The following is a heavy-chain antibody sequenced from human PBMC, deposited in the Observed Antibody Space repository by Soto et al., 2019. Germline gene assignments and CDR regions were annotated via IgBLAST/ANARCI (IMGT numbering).Heavy chain of an antibody. CDR1: GGSISSYD. CDR3: ARHNRGSGSYYKAPWFDP. CDR2: IYYSGST. D-gene: IGHD3-10*01. Sequence: PSETLSLTCTVSGGSISSYDWAWFRKPPGRGLEWIGYIYYSGSTNYNPSLKSRVTISVDTSKNQFSLKLSSVTAADTAVYYCARHNRGSGSYYKAPWFDPWGQGTLVTVSS. V-gene: IGHV4-59*08. J-gene: IGHJ5*02.